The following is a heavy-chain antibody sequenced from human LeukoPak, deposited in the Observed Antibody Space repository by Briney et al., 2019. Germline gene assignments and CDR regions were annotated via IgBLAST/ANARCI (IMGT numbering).Heavy chain of an antibody. J-gene: IGHJ4*02. CDR1: GFTFSSYS. V-gene: IGHV3-21*04. CDR3: AKAAFQEPPGIAVAGTGVTNY. CDR2: ISSSSSYI. Sequence: GGSLRLSCAASGFTFSSYSMNWVRQARGKGLEWVSSISSSSSYIYYADSVKGRFTISRDNSKNTLYLQMNSLRAEDTAVYYCAKAAFQEPPGIAVAGTGVTNYWGQGTLVTVSS. D-gene: IGHD6-19*01.